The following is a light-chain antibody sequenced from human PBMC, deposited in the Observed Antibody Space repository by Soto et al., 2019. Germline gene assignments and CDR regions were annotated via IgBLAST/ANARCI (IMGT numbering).Light chain of an antibody. CDR1: SNDIGGYKF. CDR3: ISYTRSSTWV. Sequence: QSALTQPASVSGSPGQSITISCTGTSNDIGGYKFVSWYQQHPGNAPTLMIYEVNIRPSGVSNRFSGSKSGNTASLTISGLQAEDEADYYCISYTRSSTWVFGGGTKVTVL. CDR2: EVN. V-gene: IGLV2-14*01. J-gene: IGLJ3*02.